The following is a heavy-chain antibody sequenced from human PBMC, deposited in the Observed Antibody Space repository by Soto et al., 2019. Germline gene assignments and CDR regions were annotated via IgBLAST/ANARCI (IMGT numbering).Heavy chain of an antibody. J-gene: IGHJ6*02. Sequence: ASVKVSCKASGYSFTDYHIHWVRQAPGQGLEWLGRVNPKSGGTSTAQKFQGWVTMTTDTSISTASMELTGLTSDDTAIYYCARGDSTDCSNGVCSFFYNHDMDVWGQGTTVTVSS. CDR3: ARGDSTDCSNGVCSFFYNHDMDV. CDR1: GYSFTDYH. V-gene: IGHV1-2*04. CDR2: VNPKSGGT. D-gene: IGHD2-8*01.